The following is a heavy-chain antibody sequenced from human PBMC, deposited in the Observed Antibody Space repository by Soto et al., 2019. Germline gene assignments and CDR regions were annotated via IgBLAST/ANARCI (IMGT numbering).Heavy chain of an antibody. D-gene: IGHD6-13*01. Sequence: LGESLKISCKASGYNFNNYWIGWVRQMPEKGLEWMGFIYPDDSDTKYSPSFQGQVTISVDKSITTASLQWSSLKASDTAMYYCARIPFAATGFYFDDWAQGTRVTVAS. J-gene: IGHJ4*02. V-gene: IGHV5-51*01. CDR3: ARIPFAATGFYFDD. CDR2: IYPDDSDT. CDR1: GYNFNNYW.